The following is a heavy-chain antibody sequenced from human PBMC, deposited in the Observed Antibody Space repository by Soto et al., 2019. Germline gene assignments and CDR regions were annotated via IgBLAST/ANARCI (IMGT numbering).Heavy chain of an antibody. CDR3: ARHAVFTLGGVIVRNYFSY. CDR1: GYSFASYW. D-gene: IGHD3-16*02. CDR2: IDPTDSYT. V-gene: IGHV5-10-1*01. Sequence: PGESLKISCKGSGYSFASYWITWVRQMPGKGLEWMGRIDPTDSYTNYSSSFQGHVTFSVDKSISTAYLHWRGLKASDTAMYYCARHAVFTLGGVIVRNYFSYWGQGTLVTVSS. J-gene: IGHJ4*02.